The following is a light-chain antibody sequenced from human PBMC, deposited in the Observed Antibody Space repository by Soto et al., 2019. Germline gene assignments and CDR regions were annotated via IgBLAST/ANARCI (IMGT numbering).Light chain of an antibody. CDR1: SSDVGGYDY. Sequence: QSVLTQPLSVSGSPGQSVTISCTGTSSDVGGYDYVSWYQHHPGKAPKLIIYDVTQRPSGIHDRFSGSKSGNTSYLTISGLQADDEADYQCCSSADTYGNVF. V-gene: IGLV2-11*01. CDR2: DVT. J-gene: IGLJ2*01. CDR3: CSSADTYGNV.